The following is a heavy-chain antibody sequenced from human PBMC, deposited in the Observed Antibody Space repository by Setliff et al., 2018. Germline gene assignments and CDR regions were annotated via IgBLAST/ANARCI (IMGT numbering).Heavy chain of an antibody. J-gene: IGHJ6*03. CDR1: GGSFNGYY. CDR3: ARVYYGYYYYYMDV. CDR2: INHSGST. Sequence: SETLSLTCAVYGGSFNGYYWSWIRQPPGKGLEWIGEINHSGSTNYNPSLKSRVTISVDTSKNQFSLKLSSVTAADTAVYYCARVYYGYYYYYMDVWGKGTTVTVSS. D-gene: IGHD3-10*01. V-gene: IGHV4-34*01.